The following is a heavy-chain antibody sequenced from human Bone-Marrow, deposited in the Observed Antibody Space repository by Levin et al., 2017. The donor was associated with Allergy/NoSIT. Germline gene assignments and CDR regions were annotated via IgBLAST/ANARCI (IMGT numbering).Heavy chain of an antibody. CDR3: ARAFFGSDSYYMYYFDS. D-gene: IGHD3-10*01. CDR1: GYTFTNNY. J-gene: IGHJ4*02. V-gene: IGHV1-46*01. Sequence: GESLKISCKASGYTFTNNYIHWLRHAPGQGLEWMGMINPSGGSTNYAQKFQGRVTMTRDTSTSTVYMELSSLGSEDTAVYLCARAFFGSDSYYMYYFDSWGQGALVTVSS. CDR2: INPSGGST.